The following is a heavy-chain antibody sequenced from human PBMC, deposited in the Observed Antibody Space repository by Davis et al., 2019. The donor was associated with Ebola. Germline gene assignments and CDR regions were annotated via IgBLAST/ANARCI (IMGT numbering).Heavy chain of an antibody. Sequence: SETLSLTCSVSGVSISSGAYCWSWIRQSPGKGLEWIGSIYYRGNTYTNPSLKSRVTMSVDTSKNQFSLKLSSVTAADTAVYYCARHTYYYDSSGYYPPLYDFQFWGQGTLVPVSS. CDR3: ARHTYYYDSSGYYPPLYDFQF. J-gene: IGHJ4*02. D-gene: IGHD3-22*01. CDR1: GVSISSGAYC. V-gene: IGHV4-39*01. CDR2: IYYRGNT.